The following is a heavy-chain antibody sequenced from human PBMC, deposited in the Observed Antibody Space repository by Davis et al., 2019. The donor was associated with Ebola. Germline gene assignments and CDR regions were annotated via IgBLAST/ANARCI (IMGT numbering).Heavy chain of an antibody. D-gene: IGHD1-7*01. V-gene: IGHV1-69*04. CDR3: AKQKGYWNFNWFDP. J-gene: IGHJ5*02. CDR1: GGTFSSYA. Sequence: SVKVSCKASGGTFSSYAISWVRQAPGQGLEWMGRIIPILGIANYAQKFQGRVTITADKSTSTAYMELSSLRSEDTAVYYCAKQKGYWNFNWFDPWGQGTLVTVSS. CDR2: IIPILGIA.